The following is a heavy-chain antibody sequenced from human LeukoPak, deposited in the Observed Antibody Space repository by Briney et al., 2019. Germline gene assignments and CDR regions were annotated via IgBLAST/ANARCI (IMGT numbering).Heavy chain of an antibody. CDR1: GYTFTGYY. D-gene: IGHD6-13*01. V-gene: IGHV1-2*04. Sequence: ASVKVSCKASGYTFTGYYMHWVRQAPGQGLEWMGWINPNSGGTNYAQKFQGWVTMTRDTSISTAYMELSRLRSDDTAVYYCARGGVRSIAAAAYNWFDPWGQGTLVTVSS. J-gene: IGHJ5*02. CDR3: ARGGVRSIAAAAYNWFDP. CDR2: INPNSGGT.